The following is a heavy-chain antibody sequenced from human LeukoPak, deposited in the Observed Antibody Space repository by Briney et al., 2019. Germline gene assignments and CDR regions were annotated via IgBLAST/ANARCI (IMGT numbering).Heavy chain of an antibody. CDR2: ISGSGGST. CDR3: AKSPGGNYYDSSGRAFDI. D-gene: IGHD3-22*01. J-gene: IGHJ3*02. CDR1: GFTFSSYA. V-gene: IGHV3-23*01. Sequence: GGSLRLSCAASGFTFSSYAMSWVRQAPGKGLEWVSAISGSGGSTYYADSVKGRFTISRDNSKNTLYLQMNSLRAEDTAVYYCAKSPGGNYYDSSGRAFDIWGQGTMVTVSS.